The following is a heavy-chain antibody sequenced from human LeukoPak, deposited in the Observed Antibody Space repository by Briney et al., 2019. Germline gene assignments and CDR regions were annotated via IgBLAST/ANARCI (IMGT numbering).Heavy chain of an antibody. Sequence: SETLSLICAVSGGSISSGGYSWCWLRQPPGKVLEWIGYIYHSGSTYYNPSLKSRVTISVDRSKNQFSLKLSSVTAADTAVYYCARGVDRSKVRDWGQGTLVTVSS. CDR3: ARGVDRSKVRD. CDR2: IYHSGST. V-gene: IGHV4-30-2*01. D-gene: IGHD5-12*01. CDR1: GGSISSGGYS. J-gene: IGHJ4*02.